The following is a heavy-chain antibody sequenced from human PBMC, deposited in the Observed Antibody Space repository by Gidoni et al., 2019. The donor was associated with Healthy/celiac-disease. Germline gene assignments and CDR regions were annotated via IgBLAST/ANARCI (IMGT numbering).Heavy chain of an antibody. CDR3: AKDFPLVGATTPTRSFDAFDI. V-gene: IGHV3-23*01. J-gene: IGHJ3*02. D-gene: IGHD1-26*01. CDR1: GFTFSSYA. CDR2: ISGSGGST. Sequence: EVQLLESGGGLVQPVGSLRLSCAASGFTFSSYAMILVRQAPGKGLEWVSGISGSGGSTYYADSVKGRCTISRDNSKKTLYLQMNSLRAEDTAVYYCAKDFPLVGATTPTRSFDAFDIWGQGTMVTVSS.